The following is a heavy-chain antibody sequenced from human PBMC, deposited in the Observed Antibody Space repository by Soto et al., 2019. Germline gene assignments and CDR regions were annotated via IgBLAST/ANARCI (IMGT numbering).Heavy chain of an antibody. CDR1: GYTFTSYG. CDR3: ARVYDFWSGYSNPFDY. Sequence: QVQLVQSGAELKKPGASVKVSCKASGYTFTSYGISCVRQAPGQGVEWMGWISVYNGNTNYAQKLQGRVTMTTDTSTITAYMELRSLRSDDTAVYYCARVYDFWSGYSNPFDYWGQGTLVTVSS. D-gene: IGHD3-3*01. J-gene: IGHJ4*02. CDR2: ISVYNGNT. V-gene: IGHV1-18*01.